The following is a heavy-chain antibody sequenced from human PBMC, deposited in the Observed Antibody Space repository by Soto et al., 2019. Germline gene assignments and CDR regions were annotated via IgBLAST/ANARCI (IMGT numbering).Heavy chain of an antibody. D-gene: IGHD3-22*01. CDR3: ARVRSYYYDSSGYYHLDY. CDR1: GFTCSSYS. J-gene: IGHJ4*02. V-gene: IGHV3-30-3*01. Sequence: GGSLRLSCAASGFTCSSYSMHWVRQAPGKGLEWVAVISYDGSNKYYADSVRGRFTISRDNSKNTLYLQMNSLRAEDTAVYYCARVRSYYYDSSGYYHLDYWGQGALVTVFS. CDR2: ISYDGSNK.